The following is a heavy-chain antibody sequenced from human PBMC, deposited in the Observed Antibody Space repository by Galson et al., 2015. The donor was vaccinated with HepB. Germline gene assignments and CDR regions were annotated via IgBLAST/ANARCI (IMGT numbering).Heavy chain of an antibody. V-gene: IGHV4-59*08. CDR1: SISSYY. Sequence: SISSYYWSWIRQPPGKGLEWIGYIYYSGSTNYNPSLKSRVTISVDTSKNQFSLKLSSVTAADTAVYYCARLPYYYDSSGYYFIDYYGMDVWGQGTTVTVSS. CDR2: IYYSGST. J-gene: IGHJ6*02. CDR3: ARLPYYYDSSGYYFIDYYGMDV. D-gene: IGHD3-22*01.